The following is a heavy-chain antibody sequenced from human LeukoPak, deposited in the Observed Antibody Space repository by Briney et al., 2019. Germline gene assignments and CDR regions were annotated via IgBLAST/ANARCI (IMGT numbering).Heavy chain of an antibody. J-gene: IGHJ4*02. V-gene: IGHV4-31*03. CDR1: GGSISSSSYY. Sequence: SETLSLTCTVSGGSISSSSYYWGWIRQLPEKGLDWIGYIGYTGDTYYNPSLRSRTSISKDTSKTQFSLRLDSLTAADTAVYYCARVAAATTNPRFDFWGQGTLVTVSS. CDR3: ARVAAATTNPRFDF. D-gene: IGHD1-1*01. CDR2: IGYTGDT.